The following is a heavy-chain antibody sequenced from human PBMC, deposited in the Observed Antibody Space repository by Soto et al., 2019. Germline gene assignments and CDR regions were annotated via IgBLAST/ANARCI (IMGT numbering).Heavy chain of an antibody. D-gene: IGHD4-17*01. CDR3: ARADETYDYGGRSFDY. V-gene: IGHV4-30-4*01. CDR2: IYYSGST. Sequence: PSETLSLTCTVSGGSISSGDYYWSWIRQPPGKGLEWIGDIYYSGSTYYNPSLKSRVTISVDTSKNQFSLKLSSVTAADTAVYYCARADETYDYGGRSFDYWGQGTLVTVSS. J-gene: IGHJ4*02. CDR1: GGSISSGDYY.